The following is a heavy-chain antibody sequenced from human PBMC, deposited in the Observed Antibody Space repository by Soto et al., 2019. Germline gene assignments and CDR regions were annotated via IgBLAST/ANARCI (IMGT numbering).Heavy chain of an antibody. V-gene: IGHV4-4*02. J-gene: IGHJ4*02. Sequence: QVQLQESGPGLVKPSGTLSLTCAVSGGSISRSNWWSWVRQPPGKGLEWMGEIYHSGSTNYNPSLKSRVTRSVYMSKNKFSLKMSSVTAAYTAVYYCARGRGGVWGSYRPRYYFDYWGQGTLVTVSS. CDR1: GGSISRSNW. D-gene: IGHD3-16*02. CDR2: IYHSGST. CDR3: ARGRGGVWGSYRPRYYFDY.